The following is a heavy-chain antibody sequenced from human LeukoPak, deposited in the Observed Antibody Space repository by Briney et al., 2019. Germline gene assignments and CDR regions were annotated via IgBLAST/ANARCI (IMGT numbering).Heavy chain of an antibody. D-gene: IGHD3-10*01. CDR3: VRGLWFGEPYFADFDY. V-gene: IGHV3-21*01. Sequence: GGSLRLSCTASGFTFSSYSMNWVRQAPGKGLEWVSSISSSGYYIHYADSVKGRFTISRDNAKNSLSLQMNSQRAEDTAVYYCVRGLWFGEPYFADFDYWGQGTLVTVSS. J-gene: IGHJ4*02. CDR2: ISSSGYYI. CDR1: GFTFSSYS.